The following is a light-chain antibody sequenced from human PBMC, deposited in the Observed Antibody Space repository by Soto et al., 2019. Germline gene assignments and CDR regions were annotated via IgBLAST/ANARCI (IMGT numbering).Light chain of an antibody. Sequence: EIVMTQSPGTLSLSPGDRATLSCRASQSLNSSNLAWYQQKPGQAPRLLIYDGSTRATGIPDRFGGSGSGTDFSLTIYRLEPEDLAVYHCQQYGSSPRTFGQGTKVEI. J-gene: IGKJ1*01. CDR3: QQYGSSPRT. CDR2: DGS. CDR1: QSLNSSN. V-gene: IGKV3-20*01.